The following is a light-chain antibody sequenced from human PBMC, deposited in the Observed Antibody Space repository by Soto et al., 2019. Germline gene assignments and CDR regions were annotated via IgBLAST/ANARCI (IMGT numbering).Light chain of an antibody. V-gene: IGLV2-8*01. CDR2: EVS. CDR1: SSDVAAYNY. J-gene: IGLJ3*02. Sequence: QSALTQPPSASGSPGQSVTISCTGTSSDVAAYNYVSWYQQHPGKAPKLMIYEVSERPSGVPDRFSGSKSGNTASLTVSGLQAEDEADYFCSSYAGSDSVVFGGGTQLTVL. CDR3: SSYAGSDSVV.